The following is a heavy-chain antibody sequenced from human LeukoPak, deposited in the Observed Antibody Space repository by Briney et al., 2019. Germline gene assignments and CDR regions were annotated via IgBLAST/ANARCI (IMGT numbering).Heavy chain of an antibody. CDR2: IYYSGST. V-gene: IGHV4-30-4*08. D-gene: IGHD1-7*01. CDR1: GGSISSGDYY. J-gene: IGHJ5*02. Sequence: PSQTLSLTCTVSGGSISSGDYYWSWIRQPPGKGLEWIGYIYYSGSTYYNPSLKSRVTISVDTSKNQFSLKLSSVTAADTAVYYCARTNRYNWNYVSWFDPWGQGTLVTVSS. CDR3: ARTNRYNWNYVSWFDP.